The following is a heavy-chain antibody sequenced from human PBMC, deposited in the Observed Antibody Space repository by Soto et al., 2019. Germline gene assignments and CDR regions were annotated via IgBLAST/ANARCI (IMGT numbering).Heavy chain of an antibody. CDR2: ISGSGGST. V-gene: IGHV3-23*01. CDR1: RFTFSSYA. Sequence: EVQLLESGGGLVQSGGSLRLSCAASRFTFSSYAMSWVRQAPGKGLEWVSAISGSGGSTYYADSVKGRFTISRDNSKNTLYLQMNSLRAEDTAVYYCAKDRGEVAATSADYWGQGTLVTVSS. CDR3: AKDRGEVAATSADY. J-gene: IGHJ4*02. D-gene: IGHD2-15*01.